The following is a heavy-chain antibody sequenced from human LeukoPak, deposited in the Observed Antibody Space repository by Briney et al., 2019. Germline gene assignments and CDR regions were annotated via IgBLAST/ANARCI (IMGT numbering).Heavy chain of an antibody. D-gene: IGHD6-19*01. CDR1: GGSVSSGSYY. CDR2: VYYSGST. V-gene: IGHV4-61*01. Sequence: PSETLSLTCTVSGGSVSSGSYYWSWIRQPPGKGLEWIGFVYYSGSTYHNPSLKSRVTISEDTSKNQFSLKLSSVTAADTAVYYCARGYRYNSGWYFDYWGQGTLVTVSS. J-gene: IGHJ4*02. CDR3: ARGYRYNSGWYFDY.